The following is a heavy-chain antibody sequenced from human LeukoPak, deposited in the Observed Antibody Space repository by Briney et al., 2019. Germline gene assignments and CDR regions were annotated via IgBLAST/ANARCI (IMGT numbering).Heavy chain of an antibody. CDR3: ARTPYDYVWGSYRPFDY. J-gene: IGHJ4*02. D-gene: IGHD3-16*02. Sequence: GASVKVSCKASGYTFTGYYMHWVRQAPRQGLEWMGWISAYNGNTNYAQKLQGRVTMTTDTSTSTAYMELRSLRSDDTAVYYCARTPYDYVWGSYRPFDYWGQGTLVTVSS. V-gene: IGHV1-18*04. CDR1: GYTFTGYY. CDR2: ISAYNGNT.